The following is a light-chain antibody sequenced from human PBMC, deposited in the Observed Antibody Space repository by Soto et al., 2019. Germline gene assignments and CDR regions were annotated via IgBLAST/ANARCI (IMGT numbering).Light chain of an antibody. J-gene: IGLJ2*01. CDR1: SSNIGAGSD. Sequence: QAVVTQPPSVSGAPGQIVTISCTGSSSNIGAGSDVHWYHQSPGRVPKLLVYGNKHRPSGVPDRFSASKSGTSASLAITGLQADDEADYYCQSYDNNLRGVLFGGGTKVTVL. CDR3: QSYDNNLRGVL. V-gene: IGLV1-40*01. CDR2: GNK.